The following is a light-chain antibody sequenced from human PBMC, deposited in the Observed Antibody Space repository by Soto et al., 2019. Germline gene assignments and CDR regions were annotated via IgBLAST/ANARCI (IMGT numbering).Light chain of an antibody. J-gene: IGKJ1*01. CDR2: GAS. Sequence: EVVMTQSPATLSVSPGDRATLTCRASQNICNDVAWYQQRPGHAPRRLVYGASTTASGIPARFSGSRSGTEFTLTISNLQSEDLALYFCQQYNDGPLWTFGQGTILENK. CDR1: QNICND. CDR3: QQYNDGPLWT. V-gene: IGKV3D-15*01.